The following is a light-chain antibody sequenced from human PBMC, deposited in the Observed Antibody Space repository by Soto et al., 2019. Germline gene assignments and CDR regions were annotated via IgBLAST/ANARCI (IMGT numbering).Light chain of an antibody. CDR2: GAS. Sequence: EIVMTQSPATLSVSPGERATLSCRASQSVSSNLAWYPKKPGQAPRLLVYGASTRPTGIPTRFSGSGSGTEFNLTISRLETEDLAVYYCQQRSNWPRTFGQGTKVDIK. CDR1: QSVSSN. V-gene: IGKV3-15*01. J-gene: IGKJ1*01. CDR3: QQRSNWPRT.